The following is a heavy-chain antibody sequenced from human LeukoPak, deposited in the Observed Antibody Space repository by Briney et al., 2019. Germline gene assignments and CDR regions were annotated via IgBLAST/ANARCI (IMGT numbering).Heavy chain of an antibody. CDR3: ARDSGSYYYYYGMDV. V-gene: IGHV1-2*04. D-gene: IGHD1-26*01. CDR2: INPNSGGT. J-gene: IGHJ6*02. Sequence: ASVTVSCKASGYTFTGYYMHWVRQAPGQGLEWMGWINPNSGGTNYAQKFQSWVTMTRDTSISTAYMELSRLRSDDTAVYYCARDSGSYYYYYGMDVWGQGTTVTVSS. CDR1: GYTFTGYY.